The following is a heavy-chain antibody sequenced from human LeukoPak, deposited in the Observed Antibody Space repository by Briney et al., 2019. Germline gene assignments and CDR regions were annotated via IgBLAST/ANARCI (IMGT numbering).Heavy chain of an antibody. CDR2: IYTSGST. V-gene: IGHV4-61*02. J-gene: IGHJ5*02. Sequence: SQTLSLTCTVSGGSISSGSYYWSWIRQPAGKGLEWIGRIYTSGSTNYNPSLKSRVTISVDTSKNQFSLKLNSVTAADTAVYYCARIYSSSWFLNWFDPWGQGTLVTVSS. CDR3: ARIYSSSWFLNWFDP. D-gene: IGHD6-13*01. CDR1: GGSISSGSYY.